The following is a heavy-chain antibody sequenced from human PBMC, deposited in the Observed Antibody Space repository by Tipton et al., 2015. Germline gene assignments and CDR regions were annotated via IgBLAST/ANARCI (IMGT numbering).Heavy chain of an antibody. D-gene: IGHD3-10*01. CDR1: GGSISNYY. J-gene: IGHJ4*02. Sequence: TLSLTCTVSGGSISNYYWGWIRQPPGKGLEWIGYIYYTGNTNYHASLRSRVTISLDTSKKQFSLMLTSVTAADTAVYYCARHKDSGTYPLDYWGQGTLVTVSS. V-gene: IGHV4-59*01. CDR3: ARHKDSGTYPLDY. CDR2: IYYTGNT.